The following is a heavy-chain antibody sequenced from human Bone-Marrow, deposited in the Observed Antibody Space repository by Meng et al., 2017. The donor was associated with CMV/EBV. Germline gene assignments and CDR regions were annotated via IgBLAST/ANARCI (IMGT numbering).Heavy chain of an antibody. Sequence: ASVKVSCKASGYTFTSYDINWVRQATGQGLEWMGWMNPNSGNTGYAQKFQGRVTMTRNTSISTAHMELSSLRSEDTAVYYCARDGPPRNADFWPRYGMDVWGQGTTVTRLL. V-gene: IGHV1-8*01. D-gene: IGHD3-3*01. CDR3: ARDGPPRNADFWPRYGMDV. CDR1: GYTFTSYD. CDR2: MNPNSGNT. J-gene: IGHJ6*02.